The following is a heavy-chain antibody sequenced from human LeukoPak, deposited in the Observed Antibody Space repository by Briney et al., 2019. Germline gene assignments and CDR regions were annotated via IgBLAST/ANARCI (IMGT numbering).Heavy chain of an antibody. J-gene: IGHJ4*02. Sequence: GGYLRLSCAASGLSYSDSYMTWIRQAPGKGLEWVSYISSSGSYTNYADSVQGRFTVSRDNAKNSLFLHMTSLRAEDTAVYYCARTEGRGPEGHFGYWGQGTLVIVSS. CDR2: ISSSGSYT. V-gene: IGHV3-11*03. CDR3: ARTEGRGPEGHFGY. CDR1: GLSYSDSY. D-gene: IGHD5-12*01.